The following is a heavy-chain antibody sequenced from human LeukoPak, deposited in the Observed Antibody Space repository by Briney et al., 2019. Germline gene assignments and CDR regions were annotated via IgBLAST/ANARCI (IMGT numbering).Heavy chain of an antibody. CDR2: INPNSGGT. J-gene: IGHJ4*02. Sequence: ASVTVSCKASGYTFTGYYMHWVRQAPGQGLEWMGWINPNSGGTNYAQKFQGRVTMTRDTSISTAYMELSRLRSDDTAVYYCARRYSYGAPFDYWGQGTLVTVSS. CDR1: GYTFTGYY. V-gene: IGHV1-2*02. CDR3: ARRYSYGAPFDY. D-gene: IGHD5-18*01.